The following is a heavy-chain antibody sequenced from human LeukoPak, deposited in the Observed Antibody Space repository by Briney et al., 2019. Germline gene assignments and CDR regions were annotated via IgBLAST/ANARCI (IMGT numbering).Heavy chain of an antibody. CDR3: ASPQTTITGTTSCRHYSYSMDV. CDR1: GFTFSSYS. Sequence: PGGSLRLSCAASGFTFSSYSMNWVRQAPGKGLEWVSSISSSSSYIYYADSVKGRFTTSRDNAKNSLYLQMNSLRAEDTAVYYCASPQTTITGTTSCRHYSYSMDVWGKGTTVTVSS. D-gene: IGHD1-7*01. V-gene: IGHV3-21*01. J-gene: IGHJ6*03. CDR2: ISSSSSYI.